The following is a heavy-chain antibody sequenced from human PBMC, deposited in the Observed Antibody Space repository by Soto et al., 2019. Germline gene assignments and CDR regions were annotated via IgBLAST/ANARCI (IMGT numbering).Heavy chain of an antibody. D-gene: IGHD6-13*01. J-gene: IGHJ6*02. Sequence: SVKVSCKASGYTFTGYYMHWVRQAPGQGLEWMGGIIPIFGTANYAQKFQGRVTITADESTSTAYMELSSLRSEDTAVYYCARDRGYSSSHLGGMDVWGQGTTVTVSS. V-gene: IGHV1-69*13. CDR2: IIPIFGTA. CDR1: GYTFTGYY. CDR3: ARDRGYSSSHLGGMDV.